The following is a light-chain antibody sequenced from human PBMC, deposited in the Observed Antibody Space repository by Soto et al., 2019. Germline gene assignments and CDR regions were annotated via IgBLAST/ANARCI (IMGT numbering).Light chain of an antibody. CDR3: QQYNSDSLT. Sequence: DIQMTQSPSILSAYIGDRVTITCWASQSITSWLAWYQQKPGRAPRLLIYDASRLESGVPSRFSGSGSGTEFTLTIRSLQPDDFATYYCQQYNSDSLTFGPGTKVDLK. V-gene: IGKV1-5*01. J-gene: IGKJ3*01. CDR2: DAS. CDR1: QSITSW.